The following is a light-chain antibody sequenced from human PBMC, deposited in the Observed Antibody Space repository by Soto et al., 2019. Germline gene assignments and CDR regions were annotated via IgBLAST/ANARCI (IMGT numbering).Light chain of an antibody. CDR1: SSDVGGYNY. CDR2: AVT. Sequence: QSVLTQPASVSGSPGQSITISCTGTSSDVGGYNYVSWYQQHLGKAPKLMIYAVTDRPSGVSSRFSGSKSGNTASLTISGLQAEDEADYYCSSYTSSSTLFGTGTKLTDL. J-gene: IGLJ1*01. CDR3: SSYTSSSTL. V-gene: IGLV2-14*01.